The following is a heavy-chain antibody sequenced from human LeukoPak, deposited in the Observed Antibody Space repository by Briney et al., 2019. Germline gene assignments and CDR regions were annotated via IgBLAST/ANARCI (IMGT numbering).Heavy chain of an antibody. Sequence: ASVKVSCKASGYTFTSYGISWARQAPGQGLEWMGWISAYNGNTNYAQKPQGRVTMTTDTSTSTAYMELRSLRSDDTAVYYCAYSHSSSWYYDWFDPWGQGTLVTVSS. V-gene: IGHV1-18*01. J-gene: IGHJ5*02. D-gene: IGHD6-13*01. CDR2: ISAYNGNT. CDR3: AYSHSSSWYYDWFDP. CDR1: GYTFTSYG.